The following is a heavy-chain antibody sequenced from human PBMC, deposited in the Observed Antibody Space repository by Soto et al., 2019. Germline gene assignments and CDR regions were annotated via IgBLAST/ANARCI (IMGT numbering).Heavy chain of an antibody. Sequence: SETLSLTCRVSGDSISDTIYYWGRIRQPPGMGLEWIGSIHYSGSTQFHPSFKSRVTISVETSKNELSLRLSSVHAADTSVYYCATTLQAVAAAMPYWGQGIPVTVSS. CDR1: GDSISDTIYY. CDR2: IHYSGST. V-gene: IGHV4-39*01. CDR3: ATTLQAVAAAMPY. D-gene: IGHD6-19*01. J-gene: IGHJ4*02.